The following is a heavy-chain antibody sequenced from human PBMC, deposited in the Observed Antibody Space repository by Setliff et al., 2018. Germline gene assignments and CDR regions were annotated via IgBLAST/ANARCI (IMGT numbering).Heavy chain of an antibody. CDR3: ARKWDEDSAVIVAASVLDV. D-gene: IGHD1-26*01. Sequence: PGGSLRLSCEVSGFTFDNHAMHWVRQAPGKGLEWVSGINWSGEIIGYADSVKGRFTFSRDNAKDTMYLQMTSLRLDDTAVYYCARKWDEDSAVIVAASVLDVWGTGTTVTVSS. J-gene: IGHJ6*04. CDR2: INWSGEII. CDR1: GFTFDNHA. V-gene: IGHV3-9*01.